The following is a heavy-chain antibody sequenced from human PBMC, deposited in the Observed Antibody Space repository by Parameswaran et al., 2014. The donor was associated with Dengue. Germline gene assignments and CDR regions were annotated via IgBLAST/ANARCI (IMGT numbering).Heavy chain of an antibody. Sequence: SWVRQAPGQGLEWMGGIIPIFGTANYAQKFQGRVTITADESTSTAYMELSSLRSEDTAVYYCARGYYYDSSGYYYYDYWGQGTLVTVSS. J-gene: IGHJ4*02. V-gene: IGHV1-69*01. CDR2: IIPIFGTA. D-gene: IGHD3-22*01. CDR3: ARGYYYDSSGYYYYDY.